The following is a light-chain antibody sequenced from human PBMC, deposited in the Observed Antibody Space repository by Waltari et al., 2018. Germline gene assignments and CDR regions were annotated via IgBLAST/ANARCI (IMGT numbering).Light chain of an antibody. CDR3: QHYNNWPVA. J-gene: IGKJ4*01. V-gene: IGKV3-15*01. CDR1: QSVNSN. CDR2: GAS. Sequence: EIVMTQSPATLSVSPGERVTLSCRVSQSVNSNLAWYQQKPGQAPRLLIYGASTRATGVAARFSGSGSGTEFTLTISSLQSEDFAVYYCQHYNNWPVAFGGGTKVEIK.